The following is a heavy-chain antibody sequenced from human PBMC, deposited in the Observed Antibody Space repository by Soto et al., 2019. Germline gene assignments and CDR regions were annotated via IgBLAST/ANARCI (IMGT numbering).Heavy chain of an antibody. Sequence: LETLSLTCTVSGGSVGSGYYYWSWIRQPPGKGLEWIGYIYYSGSTNYNPSLKSRVTISADTSKNQFSLKLSSVTAADTAVYYCVREGCSGGSCYSGYNLGIDYWGQGTLVTVSS. CDR1: GGSVGSGYYY. D-gene: IGHD2-15*01. CDR3: VREGCSGGSCYSGYNLGIDY. CDR2: IYYSGST. J-gene: IGHJ4*02. V-gene: IGHV4-61*01.